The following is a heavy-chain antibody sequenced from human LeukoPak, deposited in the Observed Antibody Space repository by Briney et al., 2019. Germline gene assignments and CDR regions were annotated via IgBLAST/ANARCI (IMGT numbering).Heavy chain of an antibody. CDR3: ARDLSLGRHDDGEPFXX. D-gene: IGHD4-17*01. J-gene: IGHJ4*02. CDR2: ISGYNGNT. V-gene: IGHV1-18*01. CDR1: GYTFTNHG. Sequence: GASVKVSCKTSGYTFTNHGISWVRQAPGQGLEWMGWISGYNGNTNYVQKFRGRVTMTTDTSTSTAYMELRSLSSDDTAVYYCARDLSLGRHDDGEPFXXWGQGTLVT.